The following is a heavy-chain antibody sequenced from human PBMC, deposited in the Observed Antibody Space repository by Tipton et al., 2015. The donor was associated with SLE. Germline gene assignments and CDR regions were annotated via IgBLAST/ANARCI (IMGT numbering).Heavy chain of an antibody. J-gene: IGHJ3*02. V-gene: IGHV1-69*13. Sequence: QVQLVQSGAEVKKPGASVKVSCKASGYTFTSYGISWVRQAPGQGLEWMGGIIPIFGTANYAQKFQGRVTITADESTSTAYMELSSLRSEDAAVYYCASGDGESAPFDIWGQGTMVTVSS. CDR1: GYTFTSYG. CDR2: IIPIFGTA. D-gene: IGHD3-10*01. CDR3: ASGDGESAPFDI.